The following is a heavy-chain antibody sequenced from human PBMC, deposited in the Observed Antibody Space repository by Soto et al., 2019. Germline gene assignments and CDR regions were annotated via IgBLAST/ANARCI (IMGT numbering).Heavy chain of an antibody. D-gene: IGHD3-16*02. J-gene: IGHJ4*02. CDR1: GFTFSSYG. CDR3: ARDGAFGGVIVQYYFDY. Sequence: QVQLVESEGGVVQPGRSLRLSCAASGFTFSSYGMHWVRQAPGKGLEWVAVIWYDGSNKYYADSVKGRFTISRDNPKNTLYLQMNSLRAEDTAVYYCARDGAFGGVIVQYYFDYWGQGTLVTVSS. CDR2: IWYDGSNK. V-gene: IGHV3-33*01.